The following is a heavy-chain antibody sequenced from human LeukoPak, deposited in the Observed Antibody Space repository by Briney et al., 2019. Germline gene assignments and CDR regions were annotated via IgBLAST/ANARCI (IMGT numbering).Heavy chain of an antibody. Sequence: ASVKVSCKASGYTFTSYGISWVRQAPGQGLEWMGWISGYNGNTNYAQKFQGRVTITTDESTSTAYMELSSLRSEDTAVYYCARDVVSDFWSGYPAWFDPWGQGTLVTVSS. CDR3: ARDVVSDFWSGYPAWFDP. CDR1: GYTFTSYG. D-gene: IGHD3-3*01. V-gene: IGHV1-18*01. J-gene: IGHJ5*02. CDR2: ISGYNGNT.